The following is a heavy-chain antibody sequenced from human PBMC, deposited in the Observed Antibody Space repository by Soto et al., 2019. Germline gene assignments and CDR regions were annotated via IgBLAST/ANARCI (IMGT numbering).Heavy chain of an antibody. Sequence: QVQLQQWGAGPLRPLETLSLTCGVSGGSFSGYYWAWIRQSPGKGLEWIGEINDRGSINYNPSLTSRLSISVDTSKNHYSLNLRSVTAADTAVYYCARESHDIFTAPPWLWYFDLWGRGILVSVSS. J-gene: IGHJ2*01. V-gene: IGHV4-34*01. CDR2: INDRGSI. CDR3: ARESHDIFTAPPWLWYFDL. CDR1: GGSFSGYY. D-gene: IGHD3-9*01.